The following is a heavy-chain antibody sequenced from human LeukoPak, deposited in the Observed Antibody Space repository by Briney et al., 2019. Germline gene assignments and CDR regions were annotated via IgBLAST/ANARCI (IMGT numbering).Heavy chain of an antibody. CDR1: GFTFSSYS. CDR2: ISSSSSYI. D-gene: IGHD3-9*01. J-gene: IGHJ4*02. CDR3: ASRGQEDGDY. V-gene: IGHV3-21*01. Sequence: GGSLRLSCAASGFTFSSYSMNWVRQAPGKGLEWVSSISSSSSYIYYADSVEGRFTISRDNAKNSLYLQMNSLRAEDTAVYYCASRGQEDGDYWGQGTLVTVSS.